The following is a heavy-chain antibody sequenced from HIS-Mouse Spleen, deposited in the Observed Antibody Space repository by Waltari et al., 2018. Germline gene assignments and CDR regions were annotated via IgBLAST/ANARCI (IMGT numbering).Heavy chain of an antibody. CDR2: FYSRGIT. V-gene: IGHV3-53*01. D-gene: IGHD6-13*01. J-gene: IGHJ2*01. CDR1: GFTVSSNY. Sequence: EVQLVESGGGLIQPGGSLRLSCAASGFTVSSNYMSWVRQAPGKGWEWVSVFYSRGITYYADSVKGRFTSSRDKSKNTLYLQMNSLRAEDTAVYYCARGGLAAAGWYFDLWGRGTLVTVSS. CDR3: ARGGLAAAGWYFDL.